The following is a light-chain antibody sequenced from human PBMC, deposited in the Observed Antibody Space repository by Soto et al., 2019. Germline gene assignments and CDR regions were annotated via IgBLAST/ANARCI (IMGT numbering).Light chain of an antibody. CDR3: QQSYSTPLT. CDR1: QSISSY. Sequence: DIQITHSRSSLSASVGDRVTITCRSSQSISSYLNWYQQKPGKAPKLLIYAASSLQSGVPSRFSASGSGTDFTLTISSLQPEDFATYYCQQSYSTPLTLGGGTKVDIK. CDR2: AAS. J-gene: IGKJ4*01. V-gene: IGKV1-39*01.